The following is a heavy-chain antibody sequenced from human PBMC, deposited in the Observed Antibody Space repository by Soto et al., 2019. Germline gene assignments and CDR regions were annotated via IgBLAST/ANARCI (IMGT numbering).Heavy chain of an antibody. CDR1: GFPFDDFA. CDR2: INWTGKTS. Sequence: VKLAESGGGLVEPGRSLRLSCVASGFPFDDFAMHWVRQAPGKGLEWVSGINWTGKTSGYADPVRGRFIVSRDNAKNSLYLQMNSLRVEDTAIYFCARDISGWSTWEVPCPLDFWGQGSLVTVSS. J-gene: IGHJ4*02. CDR3: ARDISGWSTWEVPCPLDF. V-gene: IGHV3-9*01. D-gene: IGHD1-26*01.